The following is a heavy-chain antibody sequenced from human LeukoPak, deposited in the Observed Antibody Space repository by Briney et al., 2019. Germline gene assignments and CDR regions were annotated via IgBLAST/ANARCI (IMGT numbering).Heavy chain of an antibody. CDR1: GFPFNAYW. CDR3: ARSLPYGTTWYGRSDF. J-gene: IGHJ4*02. V-gene: IGHV3-7*03. D-gene: IGHD6-13*01. Sequence: GGSLRLSCAASGFPFNAYWMTWVRQAPGKGLEWVANIRQDGDKKYYVDSVKGRFTISRDNAMNSLYLQMNSLRAEDTAIYYCARSLPYGTTWYGRSDFWGQGTLVTVSS. CDR2: IRQDGDKK.